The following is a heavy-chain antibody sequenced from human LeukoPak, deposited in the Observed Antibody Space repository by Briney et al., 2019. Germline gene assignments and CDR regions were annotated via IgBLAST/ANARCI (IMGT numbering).Heavy chain of an antibody. D-gene: IGHD6-19*01. J-gene: IGHJ4*02. Sequence: PSETLSLTCSVSGSSMSSFYWSWIRQPPGKGLEYIGYVYYSGSTNYNPSLKSRVTISVDTSKNQFSLKLSSVTATDTAVYYCASTTGYSSGGIDYWGQGTLVTVSS. CDR1: GSSMSSFY. CDR3: ASTTGYSSGGIDY. V-gene: IGHV4-59*01. CDR2: VYYSGST.